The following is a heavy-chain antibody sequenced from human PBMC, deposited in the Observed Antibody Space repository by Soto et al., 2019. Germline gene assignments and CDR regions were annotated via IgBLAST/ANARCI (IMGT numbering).Heavy chain of an antibody. Sequence: QVQLQESGPGLVKPSQTLSLTCAVSGGSISSRGSYWSWIRQHPVKGLDWIGYIYYSGATYYNPSLRSRVTISLDTSKNQFSLRLSSVTAADTAVYYCARVMPYYDSSGSHCFDYWGQGALVTVSS. V-gene: IGHV4-31*11. CDR2: IYYSGAT. CDR1: GGSISSRGSY. CDR3: ARVMPYYDSSGSHCFDY. D-gene: IGHD3-22*01. J-gene: IGHJ4*02.